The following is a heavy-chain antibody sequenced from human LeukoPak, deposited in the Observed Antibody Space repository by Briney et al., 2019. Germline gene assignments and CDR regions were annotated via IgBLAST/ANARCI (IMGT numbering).Heavy chain of an antibody. J-gene: IGHJ4*02. V-gene: IGHV3-30-3*01. Sequence: GGSLRPSCAASGFTFSSYAMHWVRQAPGKGLEWVAVISYDGSNKYYADSVKGRFTISRDNSKNTLYLQMNSLRAEDTAVYYCARDKGAIDYWGQGTLVTVSS. CDR1: GFTFSSYA. D-gene: IGHD3-16*01. CDR2: ISYDGSNK. CDR3: ARDKGAIDY.